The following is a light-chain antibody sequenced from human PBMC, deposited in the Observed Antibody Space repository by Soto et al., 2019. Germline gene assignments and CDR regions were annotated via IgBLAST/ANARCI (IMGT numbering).Light chain of an antibody. CDR1: QSVTSNF. CDR2: GAS. V-gene: IGKV3-20*01. CDR3: QQYNNWPPLT. Sequence: EIVLTQSPGTLSLSPGERATLSCRASQSVTSNFLAWYRQKPGQAPRLLIYGASSRATGIPDRFSGSGSGTDFTLTISRLEPEDFAVYYCQQYNNWPPLTFGGGTKVEIK. J-gene: IGKJ4*01.